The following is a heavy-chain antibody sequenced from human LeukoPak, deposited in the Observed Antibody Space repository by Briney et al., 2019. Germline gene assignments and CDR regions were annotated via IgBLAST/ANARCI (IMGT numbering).Heavy chain of an antibody. CDR1: GYTFTGYY. CDR2: INPNSGGT. CDR3: ARIYGLYQLSFGY. J-gene: IGHJ4*02. Sequence: ASVKVSCKASGYTFTGYYMHWVRQAPGQGLEWMGWINPNSGGTNYAQKFQGRVTMTRDTSISTAYMELSRLRSDDTAVYYCARIYGLYQLSFGYWGQGTLVNLSS. D-gene: IGHD2-2*01. V-gene: IGHV1-2*02.